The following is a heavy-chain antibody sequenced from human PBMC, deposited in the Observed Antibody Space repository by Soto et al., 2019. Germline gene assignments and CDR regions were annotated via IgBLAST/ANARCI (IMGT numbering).Heavy chain of an antibody. Sequence: GGSLRLSCAASGFTFSSYAMSWVRQAPGKGLEWVSAISGSGGSTYYADSVKGRFTISRDNSKNTLYLQMNSLRAEDTAVYYCANTYSCSWYLWFDYWGQGTLVTVSS. CDR2: ISGSGGST. J-gene: IGHJ4*02. CDR3: ANTYSCSWYLWFDY. V-gene: IGHV3-23*01. CDR1: GFTFSSYA. D-gene: IGHD6-13*01.